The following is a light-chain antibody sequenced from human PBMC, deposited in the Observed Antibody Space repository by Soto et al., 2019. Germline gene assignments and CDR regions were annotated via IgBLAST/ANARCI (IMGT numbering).Light chain of an antibody. V-gene: IGLV2-14*01. CDR2: EVS. Sequence: QSALTQPASVSGSPGQSITISCTGTSSDVGGYNYVSWYQQHPGKAPKLMSYEVSNRPSGVSNRFSGSNSGNTASLTISGLQAEDDADYYCSSYTSSSTLVVFGGGTKLTVL. J-gene: IGLJ2*01. CDR3: SSYTSSSTLVV. CDR1: SSDVGGYNY.